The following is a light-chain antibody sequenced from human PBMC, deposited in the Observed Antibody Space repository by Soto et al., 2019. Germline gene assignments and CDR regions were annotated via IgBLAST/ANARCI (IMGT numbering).Light chain of an antibody. CDR2: RVS. CDR1: QSLVLSDGSTY. V-gene: IGKV2-30*02. Sequence: DVLMTQSPLSLPVTIGQPASISCRSSQSLVLSDGSTYLFWFQQRPGQSPRRLLYRVSDRDSGVPERFSGSGSSTDFTLKSSRVDAEDVSMYYCMQRSHWPPITFGQGTRLEI. J-gene: IGKJ5*01. CDR3: MQRSHWPPIT.